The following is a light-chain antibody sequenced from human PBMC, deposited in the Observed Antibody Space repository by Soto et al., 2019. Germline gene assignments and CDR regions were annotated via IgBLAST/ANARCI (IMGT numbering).Light chain of an antibody. CDR3: NSYTSTSTSYV. CDR2: EVS. CDR1: SSDVGGYNY. J-gene: IGLJ1*01. V-gene: IGLV2-14*01. Sequence: PASVSGSPGQSITISCTGTSSDVGGYNYVSWYQQHPGKAPKLMIYEVSNRPSGVSNRFSGSKSGNTASLTISGLQAEDEADYYCNSYTSTSTSYVFGPGTKVTVL.